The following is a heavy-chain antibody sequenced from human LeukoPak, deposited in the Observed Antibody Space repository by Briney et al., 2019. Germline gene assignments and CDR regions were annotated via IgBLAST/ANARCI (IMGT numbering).Heavy chain of an antibody. CDR1: GGTFSSST. Sequence: ASVKVSCKASGGTFSSSTISWVQQAPGQGLEWMGRIIPILGIANYAQKFQGRVTITADKTTSTANMELSSLRSEDTAVYYCARFPHDSISWPDYYYYYYMDVWGKGTTVTDSS. CDR2: IIPILGIA. D-gene: IGHD6-13*01. J-gene: IGHJ6*03. V-gene: IGHV1-69*02. CDR3: ARFPHDSISWPDYYYYYYMDV.